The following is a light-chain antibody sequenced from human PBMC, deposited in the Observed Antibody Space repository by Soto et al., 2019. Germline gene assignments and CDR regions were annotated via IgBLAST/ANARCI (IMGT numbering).Light chain of an antibody. J-gene: IGKJ1*01. CDR2: DAY. Sequence: EVVLTQSPVTLSLSPGERATLSCRASQSFRGLLAWYQQKPGQAPRLLIYDAYNRATGIPPRFSGSGSGTDFTLTISRLEPGDSAVYYCQQYGISPGTFGQGTKVDIK. V-gene: IGKV3-20*01. CDR3: QQYGISPGT. CDR1: QSFRGL.